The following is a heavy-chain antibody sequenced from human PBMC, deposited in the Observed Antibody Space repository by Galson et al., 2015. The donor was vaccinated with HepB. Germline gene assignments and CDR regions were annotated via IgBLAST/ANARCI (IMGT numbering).Heavy chain of an antibody. CDR2: ISENDIST. V-gene: IGHV3-23*01. J-gene: IGHJ6*03. CDR3: AKGSPTSFYHYYTDV. D-gene: IGHD2/OR15-2a*01. CDR1: GLTLETYD. Sequence: SLRLSCAASGLTLETYDISWVRQAPGRGLQWVSAISENDISTHYADPVKGRFTISRQKSKNMVFLQMNRLKVEDTAVYYCAKGSPTSFYHYYTDVWGKGTTVTVSS.